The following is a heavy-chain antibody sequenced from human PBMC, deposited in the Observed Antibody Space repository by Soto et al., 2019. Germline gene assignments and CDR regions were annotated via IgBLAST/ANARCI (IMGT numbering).Heavy chain of an antibody. CDR1: GFTFGDYA. D-gene: IGHD2-15*01. V-gene: IGHV3-49*03. Sequence: GSLRLSCTASGFTFGDYAMSWFRQAPGKGLEWVGFIRSKAYGGTTEYAASVKGRFTISRDDSKSIAYLQMNSLKTEDTAVYYCTRGDIVVVVAATWDYWGQGTLVTVSS. CDR3: TRGDIVVVVAATWDY. J-gene: IGHJ4*02. CDR2: IRSKAYGGTT.